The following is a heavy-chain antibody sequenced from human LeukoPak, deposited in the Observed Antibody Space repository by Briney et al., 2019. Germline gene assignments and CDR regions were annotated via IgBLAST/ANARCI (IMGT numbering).Heavy chain of an antibody. D-gene: IGHD6-13*01. CDR2: TYYRSKWYN. CDR1: GDSVSSNSAA. Sequence: SQTLSLTCAISGDSVSSNSAAWNWIRQSPSRGLEWLGRTYYRSKWYNDYAVSMKSRITINPDTSKNQFSLQLNSVTPEDTAVYYCARELLDSSSWYDAFDIWGQGTMVTVSS. V-gene: IGHV6-1*01. J-gene: IGHJ3*02. CDR3: ARELLDSSSWYDAFDI.